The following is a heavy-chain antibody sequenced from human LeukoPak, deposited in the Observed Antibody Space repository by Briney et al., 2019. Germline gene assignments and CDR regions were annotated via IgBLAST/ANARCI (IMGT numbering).Heavy chain of an antibody. Sequence: SGGSPRLSCAASGFTFGNYAMHWVRQAPGKGLEWVAVISHDGGNEDYADSVKGRFTISRDNSKNTLYLQMNSLRIEDMAVFYCARAPGQLLNCFDYWGQGTLVTVSS. CDR3: ARAPGQLLNCFDY. D-gene: IGHD1-26*01. CDR1: GFTFGNYA. J-gene: IGHJ4*02. CDR2: ISHDGGNE. V-gene: IGHV3-30*04.